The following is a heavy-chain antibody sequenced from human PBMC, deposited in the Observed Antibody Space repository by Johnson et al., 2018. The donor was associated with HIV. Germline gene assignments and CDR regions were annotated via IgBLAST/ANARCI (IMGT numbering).Heavy chain of an antibody. V-gene: IGHV3-11*04. CDR1: GFTFSDYY. CDR2: ISSSGSNI. J-gene: IGHJ3*02. D-gene: IGHD4/OR15-4a*01. Sequence: QMLLVESGGGLVKPGGSLRLSCAPSGFTFSDYYMSWMRQAPGQGLEWVSYISSSGSNIYKADSVKGRFTISRDNAKNSLFLQMNSLRAEDTAVYYCARFGANFDALDIWGQGTMVTVSS. CDR3: ARFGANFDALDI.